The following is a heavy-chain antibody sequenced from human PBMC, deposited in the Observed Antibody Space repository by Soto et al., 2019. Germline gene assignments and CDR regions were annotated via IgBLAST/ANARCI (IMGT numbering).Heavy chain of an antibody. Sequence: QVQLQASGPGLVKPSGTLSLTCAVFGGPISNSNWWTWVRQPPGKGLDWIGEIFHSGSTNYNSSLMGRVTISVDKANNQFSLKLSSVTAADTAVYYCAHRPIVGAAIWGQGTLVTVSS. D-gene: IGHD1-26*01. CDR2: IFHSGST. CDR3: AHRPIVGAAI. J-gene: IGHJ4*02. CDR1: GGPISNSNW. V-gene: IGHV4-4*02.